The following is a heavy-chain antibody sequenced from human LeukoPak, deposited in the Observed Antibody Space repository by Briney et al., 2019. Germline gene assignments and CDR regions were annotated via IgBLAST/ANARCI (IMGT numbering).Heavy chain of an antibody. V-gene: IGHV1-18*01. CDR3: ARDGSSSLGPSARLPRPFWHRFDP. CDR2: ISAYNGNT. Sequence: ASVKVFCKASGYTFTSYGISRVRQAPGQGLEWMGWISAYNGNTNYAQKLQGRVTMTTDTSTSTAYMELRSLRSDDTAVYYCARDGSSSLGPSARLPRPFWHRFDPWGQGTLVTVSS. CDR1: GYTFTSYG. J-gene: IGHJ5*02. D-gene: IGHD6-6*01.